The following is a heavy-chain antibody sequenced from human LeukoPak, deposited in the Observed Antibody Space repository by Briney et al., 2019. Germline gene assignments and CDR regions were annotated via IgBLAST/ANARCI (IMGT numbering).Heavy chain of an antibody. CDR3: ARGHITKYAFDI. CDR2: IYHSGST. V-gene: IGHV4-4*02. CDR1: GGSISSSNW. J-gene: IGHJ3*02. Sequence: PSETLSLTCAVSGGSISSSNWWSWVRQPPGKGLEWIGEIYHSGSTNYNPSLKSRVTISVDTSKNQFSLKLSSVTAADTAVYYCARGHITKYAFDIWGQGTMVTVSS. D-gene: IGHD3-3*01.